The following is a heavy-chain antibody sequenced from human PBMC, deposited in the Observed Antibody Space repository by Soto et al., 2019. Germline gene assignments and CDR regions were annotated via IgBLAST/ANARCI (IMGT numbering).Heavy chain of an antibody. Sequence: QMQLVESGGGVVQPGRSLRLSCAASGFTFGAYTMHWVRQAPGKGLEWVAVISYDGNSERYTDAVKGRFTVSRDNSKSTMYLQMNSLRAEDTAVYYCARDGYSGRSDGFDVWGQGTRVTVSS. CDR3: ARDGYSGRSDGFDV. D-gene: IGHD1-26*01. V-gene: IGHV3-30*14. CDR1: GFTFGAYT. J-gene: IGHJ3*01. CDR2: ISYDGNSE.